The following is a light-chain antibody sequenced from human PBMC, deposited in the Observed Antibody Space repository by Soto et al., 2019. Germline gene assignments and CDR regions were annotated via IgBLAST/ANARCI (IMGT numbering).Light chain of an antibody. J-gene: IGLJ2*01. CDR2: RNN. CDR1: SSNIGSNY. Sequence: QSVLTQPPSASGTPGQRVTISCSGSSSNIGSNYVYWYQQLPGTAPQLLIYRNNQRPSGVPDRFSGSKSGTSASLAISGLRSEDEADYYCAPWDDSLSGVVFGGGTKLTVL. V-gene: IGLV1-47*01. CDR3: APWDDSLSGVV.